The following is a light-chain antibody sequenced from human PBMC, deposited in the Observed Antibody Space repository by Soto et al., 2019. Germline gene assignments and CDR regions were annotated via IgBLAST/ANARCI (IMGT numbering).Light chain of an antibody. CDR2: DVT. Sequence: QSVLTQPASVSGSPGQSISISCIGTSSDVGAFNYVSWYQHHPGKAPQLIIYDVTSRPSGVSNRFSASKSGNTASLTISGLQAEDEADYYCSSYTTRNXEVFGTGTKVTVL. CDR1: SSDVGAFNY. V-gene: IGLV2-14*03. J-gene: IGLJ1*01. CDR3: SSYTTRNXEV.